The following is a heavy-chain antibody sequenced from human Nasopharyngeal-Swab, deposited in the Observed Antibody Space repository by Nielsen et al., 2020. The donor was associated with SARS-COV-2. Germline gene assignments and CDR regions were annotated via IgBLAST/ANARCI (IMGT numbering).Heavy chain of an antibody. J-gene: IGHJ3*02. Sequence: SVKVSCRASGGTFSSYAISWVRQAPGQGLEWMGGIIPIFGTANYAQKFQGRVTITADKSTSTAYMELSSLRSEDTAVYYCARDSALGRAAWLRHYGQNAFDIWGQGTMVTVSS. V-gene: IGHV1-69*06. D-gene: IGHD5-12*01. CDR3: ARDSALGRAAWLRHYGQNAFDI. CDR2: IIPIFGTA. CDR1: GGTFSSYA.